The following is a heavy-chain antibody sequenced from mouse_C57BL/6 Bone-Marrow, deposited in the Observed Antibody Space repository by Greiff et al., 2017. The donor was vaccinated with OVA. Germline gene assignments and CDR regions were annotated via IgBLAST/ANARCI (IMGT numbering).Heavy chain of an antibody. CDR3: ARDRFITTVNWYFDV. D-gene: IGHD1-1*01. J-gene: IGHJ1*03. CDR2: ISYDGSN. CDR1: GYSITSGYY. V-gene: IGHV3-6*01. Sequence: EVKLQESGPGLVKPSQSLSLTCSVTGYSITSGYYWNWIRQFPGNKLEWMGYISYDGSNNYNPSLKNRISITRDTSKNQFFLKLNSVTTEDTATYYCARDRFITTVNWYFDVWGTGTTVTVSS.